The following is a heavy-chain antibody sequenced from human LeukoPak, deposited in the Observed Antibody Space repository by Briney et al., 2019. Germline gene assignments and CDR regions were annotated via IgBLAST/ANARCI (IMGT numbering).Heavy chain of an antibody. Sequence: ASVKVSCKTSGYPFTGYYMHWVRQAPGQGLEWMGWINPSSGDTNYAQNLQGRVTMTRDTSISTAYMELSRLTSDDTAVYYCARDGNEAVAGTGAVTYWGQGTLVTVSS. CDR1: GYPFTGYY. J-gene: IGHJ4*02. CDR3: ARDGNEAVAGTGAVTY. CDR2: INPSSGDT. V-gene: IGHV1-2*02. D-gene: IGHD6-19*01.